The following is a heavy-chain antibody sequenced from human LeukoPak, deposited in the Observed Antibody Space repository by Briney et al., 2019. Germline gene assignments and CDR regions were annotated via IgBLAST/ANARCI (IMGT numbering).Heavy chain of an antibody. CDR2: MNPNSGNT. Sequence: ASVKVSCKASGYTFTGYYMHWVRQATGQGLEWMGWMNPNSGNTGYAQKFQGRVTITADESTSTAYMELSSLRSEDTAVYYCARGGYYFDYWGQGTLVTVSS. D-gene: IGHD3-22*01. CDR1: GYTFTGYY. V-gene: IGHV1-8*03. CDR3: ARGGYYFDY. J-gene: IGHJ4*02.